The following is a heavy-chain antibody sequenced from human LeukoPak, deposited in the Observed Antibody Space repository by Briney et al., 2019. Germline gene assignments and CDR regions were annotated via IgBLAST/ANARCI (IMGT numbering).Heavy chain of an antibody. CDR1: GFPFSRYA. CDR3: AKDTASSWWYFDL. V-gene: IGHV3-23*01. CDR2: IGGSGGTT. Sequence: PGGSLRLSCAASGFPFSRYAMSWVRQAPGKGLEWVSAIGGSGGTTYYADSVKGRFTISRDNSKNTLYLQMNSLRAEDTAVYYCAKDTASSWWYFDLWGRGTLVTVSS. J-gene: IGHJ2*01. D-gene: IGHD5-18*01.